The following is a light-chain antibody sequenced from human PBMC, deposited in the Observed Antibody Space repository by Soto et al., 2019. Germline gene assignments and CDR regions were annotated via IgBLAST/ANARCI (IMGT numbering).Light chain of an antibody. CDR1: QSLIHSDGNTY. CDR3: MQGRNWPNP. Sequence: DVVVTPSPISLPVTLGQPASISCRSSQSLIHSDGNTYLHWFQQRPGQSPRRLIYHGSTRYSGVADRFSGSLSSTDITLEISRVEAEDVGVYYCMQGRNWPNPFGPRTTVDSK. V-gene: IGKV2-30*02. J-gene: IGKJ3*01. CDR2: HGS.